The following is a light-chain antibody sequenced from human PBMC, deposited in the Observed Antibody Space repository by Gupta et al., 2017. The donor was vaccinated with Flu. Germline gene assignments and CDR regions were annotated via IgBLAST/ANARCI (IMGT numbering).Light chain of an antibody. CDR3: QQCYSNPRT. Sequence: PSSLSASIGDRVTITCRASQGISSYLAWYQQKPGKAPKLLIYAASTLQSGVPSRFSGSGSGTDFTLTISCLQPEDFATYYCQQCYSNPRTFGQGTKVEIK. V-gene: IGKV1-39*01. J-gene: IGKJ2*01. CDR1: QGISSY. CDR2: AAS.